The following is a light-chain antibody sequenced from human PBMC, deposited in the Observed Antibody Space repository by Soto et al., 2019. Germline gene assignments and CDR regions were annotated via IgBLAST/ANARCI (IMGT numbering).Light chain of an antibody. CDR2: DVS. J-gene: IGLJ1*01. CDR3: CSYAGTYSSFV. Sequence: QSALTQPRSVSGSPGQSVTISCTGTSSDVGGYNYVSWYQEHPGRAPKLMIYDVSIRPSGVPDRFSGSKFGNTASLTISGLLAEDEADYYCCSYAGTYSSFVFGSGTKV. CDR1: SSDVGGYNY. V-gene: IGLV2-11*01.